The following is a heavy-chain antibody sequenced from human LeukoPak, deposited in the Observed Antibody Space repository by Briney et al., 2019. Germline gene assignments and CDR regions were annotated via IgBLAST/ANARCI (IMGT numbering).Heavy chain of an antibody. CDR3: ARLLIAVAIY. CDR2: IYYSGST. D-gene: IGHD6-19*01. V-gene: IGHV4-39*01. J-gene: IGHJ4*02. CDR1: GGSISSSSYY. Sequence: PSETLSLTCTVSGGSISSSSYYWGWIRQPPGKGLEWIGSIYYSGSTYYNPSLKSRVTISVDTSKNQFSLKLSSVTAADTAVYYCARLLIAVAIYWGQGTLVTVSS.